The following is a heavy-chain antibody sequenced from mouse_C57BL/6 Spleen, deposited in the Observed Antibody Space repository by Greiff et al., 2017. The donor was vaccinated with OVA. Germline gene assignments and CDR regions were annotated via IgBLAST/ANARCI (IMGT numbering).Heavy chain of an antibody. D-gene: IGHD3-3*01. CDR2: INYDGSST. Sequence: EVQVVESEGGLVQPGSSMKLSCTASGFTFSDYYMAWVRQVPEKGLEWVANINYDGSSTYYLDSLKSRFIISRDNAKNILYLQMSSLKSEDTATYYCAREGLGGFAYWGQGTLVTVSA. J-gene: IGHJ3*01. CDR1: GFTFSDYY. V-gene: IGHV5-16*01. CDR3: AREGLGGFAY.